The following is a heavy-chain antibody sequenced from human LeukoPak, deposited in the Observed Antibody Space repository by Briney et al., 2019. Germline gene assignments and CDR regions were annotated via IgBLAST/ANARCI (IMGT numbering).Heavy chain of an antibody. D-gene: IGHD4-23*01. Sequence: PGGFLRLSCAASGFTFSSYSMNWVRQAPGKGLEWVSYISSSSSTIYYADSVKGRFTISRDNAKNSLYLQMNSLRAEDTAVYYCARDYGGSEGVIFDYWGQGTLVTVSS. CDR1: GFTFSSYS. V-gene: IGHV3-48*01. CDR2: ISSSSSTI. J-gene: IGHJ4*02. CDR3: ARDYGGSEGVIFDY.